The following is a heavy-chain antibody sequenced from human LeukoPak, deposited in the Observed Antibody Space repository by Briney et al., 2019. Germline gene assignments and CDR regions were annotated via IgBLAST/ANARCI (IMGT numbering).Heavy chain of an antibody. CDR2: ISYDGSNK. V-gene: IGHV3-30*04. Sequence: GGSLRLSCAASGFTFSIYAMHWVRQAPGKGLEWVAVISYDGSNKYYADSVKGRFTISRDNSKNTLYLQMNSLRAEDTAVYYCARDPGGCSSTSCYHGDYWGQGTLVTVSS. D-gene: IGHD2-2*01. CDR1: GFTFSIYA. CDR3: ARDPGGCSSTSCYHGDY. J-gene: IGHJ4*02.